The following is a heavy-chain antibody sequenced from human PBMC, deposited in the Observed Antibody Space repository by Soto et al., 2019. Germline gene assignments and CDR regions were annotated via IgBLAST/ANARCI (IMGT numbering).Heavy chain of an antibody. V-gene: IGHV4-30-2*01. CDR2: IYHSGST. D-gene: IGHD3-10*01. Sequence: SETLSLTCAVSGGSISSGGYSWSWIRQPPGKGLEWIGYIYHSGSTYYNPSLKSRVTISVDRSKNQFSLKLSSVTAADTAVYYCASPRGYYYVSGSYRRETDRYYYYGMDVWGQGTTVTVSS. CDR1: GGSISSGGYS. CDR3: ASPRGYYYVSGSYRRETDRYYYYGMDV. J-gene: IGHJ6*02.